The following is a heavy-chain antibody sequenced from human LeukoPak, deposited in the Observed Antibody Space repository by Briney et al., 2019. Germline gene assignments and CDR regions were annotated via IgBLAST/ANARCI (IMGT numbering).Heavy chain of an antibody. CDR3: TRLYASGSYGYPS. V-gene: IGHV3-73*01. CDR2: IRSKANSYAT. CDR1: GFTFSGSA. Sequence: GGSLKLSCAASGFTFSGSAMHWVRQASGKGLEWVGRIRSKANSYATAYAASVKGRFTISRDDSKNTAYLQMNSLKTEDTAVYYCTRLYASGSYGYPSWGQGTLVTVSS. D-gene: IGHD3-10*01. J-gene: IGHJ5*02.